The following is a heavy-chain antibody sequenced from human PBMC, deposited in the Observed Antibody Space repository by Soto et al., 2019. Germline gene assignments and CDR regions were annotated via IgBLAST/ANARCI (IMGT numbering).Heavy chain of an antibody. V-gene: IGHV4-59*01. CDR1: SGAISSNY. D-gene: IGHD2-8*01. J-gene: IGHJ5*02. CDR2: ISSSGST. CDR3: ATVRRARHRTFYFDP. Sequence: PPETLSLTCTASSGAISSNYWSWIRQPPGKGLEWIGYISSSGSTSYNASLQRRVSISVDTSRSQISLRLTSVTAADTAVYYCATVRRARHRTFYFDPWGRGTLVTVSS.